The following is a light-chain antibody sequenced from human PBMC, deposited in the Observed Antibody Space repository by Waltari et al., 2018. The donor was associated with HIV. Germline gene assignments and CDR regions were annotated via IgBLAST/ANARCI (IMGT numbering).Light chain of an antibody. CDR2: GSF. CDR3: QHYNKGLRSFT. J-gene: IGKJ3*01. CDR1: QSVGNN. Sequence: ELVLTQSPATLSVSPGEGATLSCRASQSVGNNLAWYQQKPGLAPRLLFHGSFTSATGIPTRFSGSGSGTDFTLTISSLQSEDFAVYYCQHYNKGLRSFTFGPGTKVDI. V-gene: IGKV3D-15*01.